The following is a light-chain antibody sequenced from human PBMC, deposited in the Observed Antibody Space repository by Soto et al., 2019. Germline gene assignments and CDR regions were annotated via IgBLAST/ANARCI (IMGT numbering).Light chain of an antibody. J-gene: IGKJ5*01. CDR1: QDISTW. Sequence: DIQMTQSPSSVSASVVDRFTITVLSSQDISTWLAWYQQKPGKAPKLLIYATSSLQSGVPSRFSGSGSGTDFTLTISSLQPEDFATYYCQHADSFPLITFGQGTRLEIK. CDR3: QHADSFPLIT. V-gene: IGKV1-12*01. CDR2: ATS.